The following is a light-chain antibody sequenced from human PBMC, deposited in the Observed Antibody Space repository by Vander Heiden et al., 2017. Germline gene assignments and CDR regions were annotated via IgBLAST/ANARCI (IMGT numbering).Light chain of an antibody. CDR3: RQCALSRS. J-gene: IGKJ3*01. V-gene: IGKV3-20*01. Sequence: EIVLTQSPGTLSLSPGERATLSCRAGQSITSDYLAWYQQKPGQAPRIVIYGTSNSATGTPDGFKGSGSGTDVTRTSSPLEPEVFAVYYCRQCALSRSFGPGTTVDIK. CDR2: GTS. CDR1: QSITSDY.